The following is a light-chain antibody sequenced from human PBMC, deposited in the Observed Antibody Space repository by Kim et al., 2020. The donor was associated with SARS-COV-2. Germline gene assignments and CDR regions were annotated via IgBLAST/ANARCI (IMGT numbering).Light chain of an antibody. CDR1: SGSVADNF. CDR3: QSYNDISVI. J-gene: IGLJ2*01. V-gene: IGLV6-57*03. Sequence: GKKVTISWARGSGSVADNFVQWYQHRTGSAPSTLIYDNNQRPSGVPDRFSGSIDSSSNSASLTISGLKTEDEADYYCQSYNDISVIFGGGTQLAVL. CDR2: DNN.